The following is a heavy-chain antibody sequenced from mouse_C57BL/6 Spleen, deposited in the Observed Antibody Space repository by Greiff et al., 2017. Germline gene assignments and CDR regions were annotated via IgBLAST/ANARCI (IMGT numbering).Heavy chain of an antibody. CDR2: IYPGDGDV. Sequence: LQQSGAELVKPGASVKISCKASGYALSSYRMNWVTQRPGGGLEWIGQIYPGDGDVNYNGKVKGKATLTADKSSSTAYMQLSSLNSEDSAVYFCARRYGSSDWYFDVWGTGTTVTVSS. CDR1: GYALSSYR. V-gene: IGHV1-80*01. CDR3: ARRYGSSDWYFDV. D-gene: IGHD1-1*01. J-gene: IGHJ1*03.